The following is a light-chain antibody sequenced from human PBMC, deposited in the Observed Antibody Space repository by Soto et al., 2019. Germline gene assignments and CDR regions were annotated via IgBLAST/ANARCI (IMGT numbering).Light chain of an antibody. Sequence: EIVLTQSPGTLSLSPGERATLSCRASQTVSKNYLAWYQHKPGQPPRLLIYDASDRATGVPDRFSGSGSGTDFTLTISSLEPEDSAVYYCQQCATAPLTLGQGTKVEIK. V-gene: IGKV3-20*01. CDR2: DAS. CDR1: QTVSKNY. CDR3: QQCATAPLT. J-gene: IGKJ1*01.